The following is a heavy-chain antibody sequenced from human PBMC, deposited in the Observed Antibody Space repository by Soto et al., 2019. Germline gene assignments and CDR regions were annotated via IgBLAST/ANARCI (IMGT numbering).Heavy chain of an antibody. CDR2: ISWNSVNR. D-gene: IGHD1-26*01. Sequence: EVQLVESGGGLVQPGRSLRLSCAVSGLTFDDYAMHWVRQAPGKGLEWVSGISWNSVNRGYADSVKGRFTISRDNGKNSLYLQMNSLRVEDTALYYCAKDRNSGSASYGMDVWGQGTTVTVSS. CDR1: GLTFDDYA. CDR3: AKDRNSGSASYGMDV. J-gene: IGHJ6*02. V-gene: IGHV3-9*01.